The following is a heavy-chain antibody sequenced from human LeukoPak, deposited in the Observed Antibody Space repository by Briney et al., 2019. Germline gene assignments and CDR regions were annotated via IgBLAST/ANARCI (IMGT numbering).Heavy chain of an antibody. CDR3: ARDGSGSYYNLNYYFDY. V-gene: IGHV3-23*01. CDR1: GFTLSTYS. Sequence: GGSLRLSCAASGFTLSTYSVNWVRQAPGKGLEWVSAISGSGGSTYYADSVKGRFTISRDNSKNTLYLQMNSLRAEDTAVYYCARDGSGSYYNLNYYFDYWGQGTLVTVSS. J-gene: IGHJ4*02. CDR2: ISGSGGST. D-gene: IGHD3-10*01.